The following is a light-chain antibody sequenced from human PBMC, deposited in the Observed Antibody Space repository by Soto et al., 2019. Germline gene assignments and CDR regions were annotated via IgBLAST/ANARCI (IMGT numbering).Light chain of an antibody. J-gene: IGKJ1*01. Sequence: DIQMTQSPSTLSGSVGDRVTITCRASQTISSWLAWYQQKPGKAPKLLIYKASTLKSGVPSRFSGSGSGTEFTLTISSLQPDDFATYYCQQYNSPCTFGQGTKVDIK. CDR2: KAS. CDR1: QTISSW. V-gene: IGKV1-5*03. CDR3: QQYNSPCT.